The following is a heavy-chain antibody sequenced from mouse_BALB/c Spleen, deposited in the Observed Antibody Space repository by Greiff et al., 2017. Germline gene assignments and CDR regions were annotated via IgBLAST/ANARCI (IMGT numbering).Heavy chain of an antibody. V-gene: IGHV14-3*02. CDR3: TRDDRYDVYYAMDY. J-gene: IGHJ4*01. D-gene: IGHD2-14*01. CDR1: GFNIKDTY. Sequence: EVMLVESGAELVKPGASVKLSCTASGFNIKDTYMHWVKQRPEQGLEWIGRIDPANGNTKYDPKFQGKATITADTSSNTAYLQLSSPTSEDSAVYYCTRDDRYDVYYAMDYWGQGTSVTVSS. CDR2: IDPANGNT.